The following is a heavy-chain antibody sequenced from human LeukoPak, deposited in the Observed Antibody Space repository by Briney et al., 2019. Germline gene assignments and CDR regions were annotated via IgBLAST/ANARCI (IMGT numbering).Heavy chain of an antibody. CDR2: ISSSGNSL. J-gene: IGHJ4*02. D-gene: IGHD5-18*01. Sequence: GGSLRLSCAASGFTLSSYGINWVRQAPGKGLEWVSSISSSGNSLDYADSLKGRFIISRDDAKNSLFLQMDSLRPEDTAISYCARDLRGYRYGYDSWGQGTLVTVSA. CDR1: GFTLSSYG. CDR3: ARDLRGYRYGYDS. V-gene: IGHV3-21*01.